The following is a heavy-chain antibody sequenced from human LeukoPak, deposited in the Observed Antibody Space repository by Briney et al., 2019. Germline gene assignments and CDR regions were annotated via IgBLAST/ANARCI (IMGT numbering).Heavy chain of an antibody. V-gene: IGHV1-2*02. CDR3: ARDRNGDGFAYFDY. CDR1: GYTFTDYL. Sequence: ASVKDSCKASGYTFTDYLMHWVRQAPGQGLEWMAWINPNSGGTSTAQKFQGRVTMSRDASISTAYMELSTLRSDDTAVYYCARDRNGDGFAYFDYWGQGTLVTVSS. J-gene: IGHJ4*02. D-gene: IGHD5-24*01. CDR2: INPNSGGT.